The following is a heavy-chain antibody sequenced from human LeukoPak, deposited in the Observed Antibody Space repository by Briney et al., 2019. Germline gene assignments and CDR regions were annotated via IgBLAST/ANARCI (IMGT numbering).Heavy chain of an antibody. V-gene: IGHV1-2*02. CDR2: INSDSGGT. J-gene: IGHJ4*02. D-gene: IGHD4-17*01. Sequence: GASVKVSCKASGYTFTGYYIDWVRQAPGQGLKWMGWINSDSGGTNYAQKFQGRVTMTRDTSTSTAYMELSSLRSDDTAFYYCARDTITVTTPYFDYWGQGTLVTVSS. CDR1: GYTFTGYY. CDR3: ARDTITVTTPYFDY.